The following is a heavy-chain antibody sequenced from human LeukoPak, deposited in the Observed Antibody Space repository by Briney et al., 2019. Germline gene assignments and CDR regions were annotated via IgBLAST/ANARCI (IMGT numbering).Heavy chain of an antibody. V-gene: IGHV3-74*01. J-gene: IGHJ4*02. CDR3: ARDLAGSRDK. D-gene: IGHD2-15*01. Sequence: GGSLRLSCVDSEFTFSRYWMHWVRQAPGEGLAWVSRINIDGSTTNYADSVKGRFTISRDNAKNTLYLQMNSLRVEDTAVYYCARDLAGSRDKWGQGTLVTASS. CDR2: INIDGSTT. CDR1: EFTFSRYW.